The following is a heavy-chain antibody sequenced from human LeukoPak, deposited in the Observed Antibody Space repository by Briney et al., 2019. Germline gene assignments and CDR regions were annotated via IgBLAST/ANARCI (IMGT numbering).Heavy chain of an antibody. CDR3: TTVRSPFYYDSGAYYYPKLDYYYYYMDV. D-gene: IGHD3-22*01. J-gene: IGHJ6*03. CDR2: INSKTDDRAT. CDR1: GFTFSNAW. Sequence: GGSLRLSCAVSGFTFSNAWMSWVRQRPGKGLEWIGRINSKTDDRATDYATPVKRRFTISRDDSKNTLYLQMNSMKTEDTAVYYCTTVRSPFYYDSGAYYYPKLDYYYYYMDVWGKGTTVIVSS. V-gene: IGHV3-15*01.